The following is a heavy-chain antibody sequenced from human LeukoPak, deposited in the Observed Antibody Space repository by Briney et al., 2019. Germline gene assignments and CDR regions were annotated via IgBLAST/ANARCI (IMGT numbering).Heavy chain of an antibody. D-gene: IGHD2-2*01. CDR1: GFTFDDYA. CDR3: AKAPGFFSSTSPLDY. CDR2: ISWNSGSI. V-gene: IGHV3-9*01. J-gene: IGHJ4*02. Sequence: GGSLRLSCAASGFTFDDYAMHWVRQAPGKGLEWVSGISWNSGSIGYADSVKGRFTISRDNAKNSLYLQMNSLRAEDTALYYCAKAPGFFSSTSPLDYWGQGTLVTVSS.